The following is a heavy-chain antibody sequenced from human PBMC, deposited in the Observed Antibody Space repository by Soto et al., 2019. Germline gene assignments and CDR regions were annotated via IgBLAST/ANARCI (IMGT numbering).Heavy chain of an antibody. D-gene: IGHD3-10*01. V-gene: IGHV3-7*01. CDR3: ARATMVRGYFVAFDI. J-gene: IGHJ3*02. Sequence: EVQLVESGGGLVQPGGSLRLSCAASGFTFSSYWMSWVRQAPGKGLEWVANIKQDGSEKYYVDSVKGRFTISRDNAKNSLYLQMNSLRAEDTAVYYCARATMVRGYFVAFDIWGQGTMVTVSS. CDR1: GFTFSSYW. CDR2: IKQDGSEK.